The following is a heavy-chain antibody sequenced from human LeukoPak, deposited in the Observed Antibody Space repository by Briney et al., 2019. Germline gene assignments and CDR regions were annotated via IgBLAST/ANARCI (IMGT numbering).Heavy chain of an antibody. D-gene: IGHD1-1*01. CDR3: AKSLFTSATGTGRAFHI. CDR2: ISASGDVT. J-gene: IGHJ3*02. CDR1: GFTFSKFP. V-gene: IGHV3-23*01. Sequence: PGGSLRLSCAASGFTFSKFPMGWVRQAPGRGLEWVSAISASGDVTFYADSLRGRFTISRDNSKSTLYLRMNGLRAEDTAIFYCAKSLFTSATGTGRAFHIWGQGTRVTVSS.